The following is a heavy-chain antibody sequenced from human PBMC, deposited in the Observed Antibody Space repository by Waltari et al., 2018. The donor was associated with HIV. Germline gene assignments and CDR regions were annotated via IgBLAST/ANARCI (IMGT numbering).Heavy chain of an antibody. CDR3: GKDSNYFYDSTGYYCDF. J-gene: IGHJ4*02. V-gene: IGHV3-30*02. D-gene: IGHD3-3*01. CDR1: GFPFSGYG. Sequence: QVRLVESGGGVVPPGGSLRLSCAACGFPFSGYGIPWVRQAPGKGLEWVAFIRHDDSNRYYRDSVKGRFTISRDNSKNTVDLQMNNLKAEDTAVYYCGKDSNYFYDSTGYYCDFWGQGTLVTVSS. CDR2: IRHDDSNR.